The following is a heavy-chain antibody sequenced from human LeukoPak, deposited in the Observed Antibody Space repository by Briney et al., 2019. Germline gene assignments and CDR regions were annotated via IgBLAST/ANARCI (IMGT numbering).Heavy chain of an antibody. CDR2: INPSGGST. CDR1: GYTFTSYY. V-gene: IGHV1-46*01. J-gene: IGHJ4*02. Sequence: GASVKVSCKASGYTFTSYYMHWVGQAPGQGLEWMGIINPSGGSTSYAQKFQGRVTITRDTSTSTVYMELSSLRSEDTAVYYCARSDMDIVVVPAAIGDYWGQGTLVTVSS. D-gene: IGHD2-2*02. CDR3: ARSDMDIVVVPAAIGDY.